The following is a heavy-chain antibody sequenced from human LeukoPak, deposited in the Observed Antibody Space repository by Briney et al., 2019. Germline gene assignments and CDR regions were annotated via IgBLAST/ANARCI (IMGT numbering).Heavy chain of an antibody. Sequence: GGSLRLSCTASGFSFSNYWMSWVRQAPGKGLEWVANIKQDGSEKYYVDSVKGRFTISRDNAKNSLYLQMNSLRAEDTAVYYCARAPRYCSGGSCYGPRFDYWGQGTLVTVSS. V-gene: IGHV3-7*01. CDR3: ARAPRYCSGGSCYGPRFDY. D-gene: IGHD2-15*01. CDR1: GFSFSNYW. CDR2: IKQDGSEK. J-gene: IGHJ4*02.